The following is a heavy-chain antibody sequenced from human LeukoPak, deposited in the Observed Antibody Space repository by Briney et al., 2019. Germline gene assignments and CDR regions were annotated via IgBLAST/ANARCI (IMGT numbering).Heavy chain of an antibody. J-gene: IGHJ4*02. D-gene: IGHD3-10*01. CDR3: ARDDGSGSYPGGY. V-gene: IGHV3-30*02. Sequence: GGPLRLSCVASGFPFRDFGMHWVRQAPGKGLEWVALTRFDGINKYNPGSVQGRFSISRDNSRNTVYLQMNNLRPEDTAIYHCARDDGSGSYPGGYWGQGTLVSVSS. CDR1: GFPFRDFG. CDR2: TRFDGINK.